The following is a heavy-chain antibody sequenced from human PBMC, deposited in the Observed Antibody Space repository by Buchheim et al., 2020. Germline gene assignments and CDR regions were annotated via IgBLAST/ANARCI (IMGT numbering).Heavy chain of an antibody. CDR3: ARESHDILTGYYWEGYFDY. Sequence: QVQLQESGPGLVKPSQTLSLTCTVSGGSISSGDYYWSWIRQPPGKGLEWIGYIYYSGSTYYNPSLKSRVTISVDPSKNQFSLKLSSVTAADTAVYYCARESHDILTGYYWEGYFDYWGQGTL. CDR2: IYYSGST. V-gene: IGHV4-30-4*01. J-gene: IGHJ4*02. CDR1: GGSISSGDYY. D-gene: IGHD3-9*01.